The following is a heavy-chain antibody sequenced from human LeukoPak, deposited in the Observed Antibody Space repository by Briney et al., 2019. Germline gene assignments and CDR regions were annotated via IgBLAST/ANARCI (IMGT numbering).Heavy chain of an antibody. V-gene: IGHV1-69*05. D-gene: IGHD4-23*01. CDR2: IIPIFGTA. CDR3: ARDGGGNSGFDP. J-gene: IGHJ5*02. Sequence: SVKVSCKASGGTFSSYAISWVRQAPGQGLEWMGGIIPIFGTANYAQKFQGRVTITTDESTSTAYMELSSLRSEDTAVYYCARDGGGNSGFDPWGQGTLVTVSS. CDR1: GGTFSSYA.